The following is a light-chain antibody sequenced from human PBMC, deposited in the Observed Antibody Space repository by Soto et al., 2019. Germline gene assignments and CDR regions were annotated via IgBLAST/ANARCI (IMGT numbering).Light chain of an antibody. CDR3: SSYTSSNTWV. CDR1: SSDVGGYNS. J-gene: IGLJ3*02. V-gene: IGLV2-14*01. CDR2: EVS. Sequence: QSALTQPASVSGSPGQSITISCTGTSSDVGGYNSVSWYQQHPGKVPKLMIYEVSDRPSGVSNRFSGSKSGNTASLSISWLQAEDEADYYCSSYTSSNTWVFGGGTKLTVL.